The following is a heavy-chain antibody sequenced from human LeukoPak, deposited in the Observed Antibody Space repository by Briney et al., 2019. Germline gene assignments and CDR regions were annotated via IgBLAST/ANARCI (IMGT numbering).Heavy chain of an antibody. CDR1: GFTFSSYS. D-gene: IGHD3-10*01. CDR2: ISSSSSTI. V-gene: IGHV3-48*04. J-gene: IGHJ4*02. Sequence: GGSLRLSCAASGFTFSSYSMNWVRQAPGKGLEWVSYISSSSSTIYYADSVKGRFSISRDNSKNSLYLQMNSLRAEDTALYYCAKDMAAYYYASGNIDYWGQGTLVTVSS. CDR3: AKDMAAYYYASGNIDY.